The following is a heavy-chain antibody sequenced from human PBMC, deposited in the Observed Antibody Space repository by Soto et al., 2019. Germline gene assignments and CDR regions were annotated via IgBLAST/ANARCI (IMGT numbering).Heavy chain of an antibody. D-gene: IGHD6-13*01. V-gene: IGHV5-51*01. CDR3: AREEVAAAGHRWFDS. Sequence: GESLKITCKGSGYSFTSYWIGWVRQMPGKGLEWMGIIYPGDSDTRYSPSFQGQVTISADKSISTAYLQWSSLKASDTAMYYCAREEVAAAGHRWFDSWGQGTLVTVSS. CDR2: IYPGDSDT. J-gene: IGHJ5*01. CDR1: GYSFTSYW.